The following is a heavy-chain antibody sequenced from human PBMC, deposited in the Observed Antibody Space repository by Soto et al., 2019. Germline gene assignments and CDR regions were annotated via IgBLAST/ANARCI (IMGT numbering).Heavy chain of an antibody. CDR2: ISYDGSNK. Sequence: LRLSCAASGFTFSSYGMHWVRQAPGKGLEWVAVISYDGSNKYYADSVKGRFTISRDNSKNTLYLQMNSLRAEDTAVYYCAKDRFLTGTNQIDYWGQGTLGTVSS. D-gene: IGHD1-20*01. CDR1: GFTFSSYG. J-gene: IGHJ4*02. V-gene: IGHV3-30*18. CDR3: AKDRFLTGTNQIDY.